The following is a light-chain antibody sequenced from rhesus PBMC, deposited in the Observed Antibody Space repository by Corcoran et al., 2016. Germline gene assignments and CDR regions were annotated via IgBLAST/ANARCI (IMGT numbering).Light chain of an antibody. J-gene: IGLJ1*01. CDR2: DVT. Sequence: APTQSPSVSGSTGQSVTFSCTGTSSDIGGPNRVSWSQQHPGKAPKLLIYDVTERPSGVSARFSGSKSGNTASLTISGLQAEDEADYYCNSYTSSFTYIFGTGTRLTVL. CDR3: NSYTSSFTYI. CDR1: SSDIGGPNR. V-gene: IGLV2-13*03.